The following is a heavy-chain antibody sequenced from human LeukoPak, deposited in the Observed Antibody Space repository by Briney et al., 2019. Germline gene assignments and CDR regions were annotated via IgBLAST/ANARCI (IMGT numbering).Heavy chain of an antibody. V-gene: IGHV4-59*12. Sequence: SETLSLTCTVSGGYISSYYWSWIRQPPGKGLEWIGYIYYSGSTNYNPSLKSRVTISVDTSKNQFSLKLSSVTAADTAVYYCARDDGMDVWGQGTTVTVSS. CDR2: IYYSGST. CDR3: ARDDGMDV. CDR1: GGYISSYY. J-gene: IGHJ6*02.